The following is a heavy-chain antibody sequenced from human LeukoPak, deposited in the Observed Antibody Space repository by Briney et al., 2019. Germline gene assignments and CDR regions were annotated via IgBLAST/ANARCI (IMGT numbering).Heavy chain of an antibody. CDR3: AIDSRGHCSSSNCYFDY. CDR2: ISDSSSTI. CDR1: GFTFSIYT. V-gene: IGHV3-48*02. D-gene: IGHD2-2*01. J-gene: IGHJ4*02. Sequence: GGSLRLSCAASGFTFSIYTMNWVRQAPGKGLEWISYISDSSSTIYYADSVKGRFTISRDNAKNSLYLQMNSLRDEDTAVCYCAIDSRGHCSSSNCYFDYWGQGTLVTVSS.